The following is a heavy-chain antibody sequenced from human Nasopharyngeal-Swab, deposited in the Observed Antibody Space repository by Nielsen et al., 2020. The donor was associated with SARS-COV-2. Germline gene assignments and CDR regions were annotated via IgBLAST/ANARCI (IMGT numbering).Heavy chain of an antibody. V-gene: IGHV4-34*01. CDR1: GGSFSGYY. J-gene: IGHJ6*03. CDR3: ARHYYYNMDI. CDR2: INQRGST. Sequence: SETLSLTCAIYGGSFSGYYWSWIRQPPGKGLEWIGEINQRGSTDYNPSLMSRVAISVDKSKNQFSLTLRFLTAADTAVYYCARHYYYNMDIWGEGTTVTVSS.